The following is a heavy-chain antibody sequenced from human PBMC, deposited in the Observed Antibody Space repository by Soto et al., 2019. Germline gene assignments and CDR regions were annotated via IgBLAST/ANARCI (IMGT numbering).Heavy chain of an antibody. V-gene: IGHV1-69*13. D-gene: IGHD1-1*01. Sequence: GASVKVSCKASGGTFSSYAISWVRQAPGQGLEWMGGIIPIFGTANYAQKFQGRVTITADESTSTAYMELSSLRSEDTAVYYCARDRRKMDTTYGDAFDSWGQGTVVTVSS. CDR1: GGTFSSYA. J-gene: IGHJ3*02. CDR3: ARDRRKMDTTYGDAFDS. CDR2: IIPIFGTA.